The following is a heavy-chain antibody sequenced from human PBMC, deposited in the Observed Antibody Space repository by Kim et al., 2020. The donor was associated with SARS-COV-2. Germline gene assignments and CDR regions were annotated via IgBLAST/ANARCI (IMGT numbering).Heavy chain of an antibody. V-gene: IGHV4-59*08. D-gene: IGHD4-17*01. J-gene: IGHJ2*01. CDR2: IYYSGNT. CDR1: GGSISSYY. Sequence: SETLSLTCTVSGGSISSYYWSWIRQPPGKGLEWIGFIYYSGNTNYNPSLKSRVTISVDTSKNQFSLNLTSVTAADTAVYYCARLTWNYGDYWYFDLWGRGTLGSASS. CDR3: ARLTWNYGDYWYFDL.